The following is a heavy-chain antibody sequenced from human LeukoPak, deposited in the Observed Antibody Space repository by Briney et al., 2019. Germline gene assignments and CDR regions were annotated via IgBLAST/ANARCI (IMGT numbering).Heavy chain of an antibody. Sequence: GGSLRLSCAASGFTFSNYSMHWVRQAPGTGLEWVSSISISSSHTFYADSVEGRFTISRDNAKNSLFLQMNSLRAEDTAVYYCARDWQQLDYWGQGTLVTVSS. CDR2: ISISSSHT. J-gene: IGHJ4*02. CDR3: ARDWQQLDY. CDR1: GFTFSNYS. V-gene: IGHV3-21*01. D-gene: IGHD6-13*01.